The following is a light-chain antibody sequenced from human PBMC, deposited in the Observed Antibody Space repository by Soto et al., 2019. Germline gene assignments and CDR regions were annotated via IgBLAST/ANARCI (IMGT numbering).Light chain of an antibody. CDR3: CSYAGSRTFV. CDR2: EGS. Sequence: QSALTQPASVSGSPGQSITISCSGSSSDIGAYNYVSWYQHHPGKVPKVMIYEGSKRPSGISHRFSGSKSDNTASLTISGLRAEDEAHYHCCSYAGSRTFVFGGGTKLTVL. J-gene: IGLJ2*01. V-gene: IGLV2-23*01. CDR1: SSDIGAYNY.